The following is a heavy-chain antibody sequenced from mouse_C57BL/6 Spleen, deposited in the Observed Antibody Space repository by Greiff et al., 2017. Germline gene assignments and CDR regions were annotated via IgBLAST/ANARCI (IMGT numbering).Heavy chain of an antibody. CDR1: GYTFTSYW. J-gene: IGHJ3*01. V-gene: IGHV1-55*01. D-gene: IGHD1-1*01. Sequence: QVQLQQPGAELVKPGASVKMSCKASGYTFTSYWITWVKQRPGQGLEWIGDIYPGSGSTNYNEKFKSKATLTVDTSSSTAYMQLSSLTSEDSVVYNCARRISLRAWFAYWGQGTLVTVSA. CDR2: IYPGSGST. CDR3: ARRISLRAWFAY.